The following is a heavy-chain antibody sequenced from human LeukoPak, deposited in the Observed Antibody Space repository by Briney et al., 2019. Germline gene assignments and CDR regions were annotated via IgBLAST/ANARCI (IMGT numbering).Heavy chain of an antibody. D-gene: IGHD6-13*01. Sequence: GGSLRLSCAASGFTFSSYEMNWVRQAPGKGLEWVSYISSSGSTIYYADSVKGRFTISRDNAKNSLYLQMSSLSADDTAVYYCATDRVAAAGSYFDYWGQGTLVTVSS. CDR2: ISSSGSTI. V-gene: IGHV3-48*03. J-gene: IGHJ4*02. CDR3: ATDRVAAAGSYFDY. CDR1: GFTFSSYE.